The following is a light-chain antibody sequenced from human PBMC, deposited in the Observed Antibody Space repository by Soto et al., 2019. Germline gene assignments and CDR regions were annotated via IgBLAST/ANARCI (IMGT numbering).Light chain of an antibody. Sequence: EIVMTQSPATLSVSPGERATLSCRASQSLSFNLAWYQQKPGQAPRLLIYGVSGRATGIPDRFSGSGSGTDFTLTISSLEPEDFAVYYCQQYGDSPTFGGGTKVDIK. CDR2: GVS. CDR1: QSLSFN. J-gene: IGKJ4*01. V-gene: IGKV3-20*01. CDR3: QQYGDSPT.